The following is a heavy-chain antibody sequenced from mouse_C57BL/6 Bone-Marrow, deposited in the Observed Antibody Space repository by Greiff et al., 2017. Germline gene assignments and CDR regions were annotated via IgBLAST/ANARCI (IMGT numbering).Heavy chain of an antibody. CDR3: ARWGGRGYFDY. CDR2: INPGSGGT. Sequence: VQLQQSGAELVRPGTSVKVSCKASGYAFTNYLIEWVKQRPGQGLEWIGVINPGSGGTNYNEKFKGKATLTADKSSSTAYMQRSSLTSEDSAVYFCARWGGRGYFDYWGQGTTLTVSS. D-gene: IGHD3-3*01. CDR1: GYAFTNYL. V-gene: IGHV1-54*01. J-gene: IGHJ2*01.